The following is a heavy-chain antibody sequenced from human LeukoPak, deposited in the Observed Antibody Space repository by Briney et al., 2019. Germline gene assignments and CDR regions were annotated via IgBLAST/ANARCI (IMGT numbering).Heavy chain of an antibody. CDR2: ISGSGGST. CDR3: AKSVSSENYYDSSGYSDYFDY. Sequence: GGSLRLSCAASGFTFSSYAMSWVRQAPGKGLEWVSAISGSGGSTYYADSVKGRFTISRDNSKNTLYLQMNSLRAEDTAVYYCAKSVSSENYYDSSGYSDYFDYWGQGTLVTVSS. V-gene: IGHV3-23*01. CDR1: GFTFSSYA. D-gene: IGHD3-22*01. J-gene: IGHJ4*02.